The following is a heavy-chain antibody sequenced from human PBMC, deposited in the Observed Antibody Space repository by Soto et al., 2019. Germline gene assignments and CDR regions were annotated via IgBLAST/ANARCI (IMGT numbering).Heavy chain of an antibody. J-gene: IGHJ5*02. V-gene: IGHV4-30-4*01. CDR2: IYYSGST. CDR1: GGSISSGYYY. D-gene: IGHD4-4*01. Sequence: SETLSLTCTVSGGSISSGYYYWSWVRQPPGKGLEWIGYIYYSGSTYYNPSLKSRVTISVDTSKNQFSMKLSSVTAADTAVYYCARLGGDLTTSSKWFDPWGQGTLVTVSS. CDR3: ARLGGDLTTSSKWFDP.